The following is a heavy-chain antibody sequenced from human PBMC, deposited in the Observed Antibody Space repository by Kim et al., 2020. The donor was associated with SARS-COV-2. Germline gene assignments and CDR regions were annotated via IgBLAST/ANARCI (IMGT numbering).Heavy chain of an antibody. CDR3: AIGPRTTIFGVVIIPAHFDY. J-gene: IGHJ4*02. CDR1: GYTFTSYA. CDR2: INTNTGNP. V-gene: IGHV7-4-1*02. D-gene: IGHD3-3*01. Sequence: ASVKVSCKASGYTFTSYAMNWVRQAPGQGLEWMGWINTNTGNPTYAQGFTGRFVFSLDTSVSTAYLQISSLKAEDTAVYYCAIGPRTTIFGVVIIPAHFDYWGQGTLVTVSS.